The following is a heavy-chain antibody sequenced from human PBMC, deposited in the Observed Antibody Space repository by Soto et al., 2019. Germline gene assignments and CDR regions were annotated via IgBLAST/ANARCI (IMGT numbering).Heavy chain of an antibody. Sequence: ASVKVSCKASGYTFTSYGITGVRQAPGQGLEWMGWISAYNGNTNYAQKLQGRVTMTTDTSTSTAYMELRSLRSDDTAVYYCARGVLLGPNNWFDPWGQRTLVTVSS. J-gene: IGHJ5*02. D-gene: IGHD1-26*01. V-gene: IGHV1-18*01. CDR1: GYTFTSYG. CDR2: ISAYNGNT. CDR3: ARGVLLGPNNWFDP.